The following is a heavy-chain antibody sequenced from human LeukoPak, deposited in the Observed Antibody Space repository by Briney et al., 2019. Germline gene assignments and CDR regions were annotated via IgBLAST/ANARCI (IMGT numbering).Heavy chain of an antibody. J-gene: IGHJ4*02. CDR1: GFTFSSSE. CDR3: ARSGQHLFDF. D-gene: IGHD3-3*02. V-gene: IGHV3-48*03. CDR2: ISSSGGTI. Sequence: LRLSCAASGFTFSSSEMNWVRQAPGKGLEWVSYISSSGGTISYADSVKGRFTISRDNAKNSLYLQMNSLRAEDTAIYYCARSGQHLFDFWGQGTLVTVSS.